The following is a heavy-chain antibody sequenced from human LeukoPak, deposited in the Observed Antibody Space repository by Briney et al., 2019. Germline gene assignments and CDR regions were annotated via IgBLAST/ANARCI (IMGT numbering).Heavy chain of an antibody. CDR1: GGSISSSSYY. Sequence: SETLSLTCTVSGGSISSSSYYWGWIRQPPGKGLEWIGSIYYSGSTYYNPSLKSRVTISVDTSKNQFSLKLSSVTAADTAVYYCARRGWNGSLDYWGQGTLVTVSS. CDR2: IYYSGST. D-gene: IGHD1-1*01. CDR3: ARRGWNGSLDY. J-gene: IGHJ4*02. V-gene: IGHV4-39*01.